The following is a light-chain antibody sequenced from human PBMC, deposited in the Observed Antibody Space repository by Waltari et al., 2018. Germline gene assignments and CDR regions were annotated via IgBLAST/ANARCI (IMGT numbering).Light chain of an antibody. CDR3: TSYASSGTLV. CDR2: DVG. CDR1: SSDVGGYNY. Sequence: QSALTQPASVSGSPGQSITISCTGISSDVGGYNYVSWYQQHPGKAPKVMIYDVGYRPSGVSSRFSGSKSGNTASLTISGLQAEDEADYYCTSYASSGTLVFGGGTKLTVL. V-gene: IGLV2-14*03. J-gene: IGLJ2*01.